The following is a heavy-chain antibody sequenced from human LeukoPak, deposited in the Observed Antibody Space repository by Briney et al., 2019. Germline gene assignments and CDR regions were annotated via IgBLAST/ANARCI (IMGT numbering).Heavy chain of an antibody. CDR1: GGSISSNY. D-gene: IGHD3-10*01. J-gene: IGHJ4*02. CDR3: ARSDGSGGDY. CDR2: ISYSGST. Sequence: SETLSLTCTVSGGSISSNYWSWIRQPPGKGLEWIGYISYSGSTNYNPSLKSRVTISVDTSKNQFSLKLSSVTAADTAVYYCARSDGSGGDYWGQGTLVTVSS. V-gene: IGHV4-59*01.